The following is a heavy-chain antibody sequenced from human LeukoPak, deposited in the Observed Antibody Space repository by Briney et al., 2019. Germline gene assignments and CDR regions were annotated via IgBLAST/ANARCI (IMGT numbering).Heavy chain of an antibody. J-gene: IGHJ4*02. CDR3: ARYNWNDVVFALDY. D-gene: IGHD1-1*01. CDR2: INPNSGET. Sequence: GASVRVSCKASGYTLSGYYIHWVRQDPGQGLEWMGWINPNSGETNYAQKFQGGVTLTRDTSISTFYMEVSRLRSDDTAVYFCARYNWNDVVFALDYWGQGTLVTVSS. CDR1: GYTLSGYY. V-gene: IGHV1-2*02.